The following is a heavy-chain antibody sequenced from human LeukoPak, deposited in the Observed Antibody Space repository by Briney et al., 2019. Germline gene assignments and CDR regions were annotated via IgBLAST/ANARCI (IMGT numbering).Heavy chain of an antibody. V-gene: IGHV1-2*02. CDR2: INPNSGGT. Sequence: RASVKVSCKASGYTFTGYYMHWVRQAHGQGLEWMGSINPNSGGTNYAQKFQGRVTMTRDTSISTAYMELSRLRSDDTAVYYCARGPVITMIVVVSKDLPIDYWGQGTLVTVSS. CDR1: GYTFTGYY. CDR3: ARGPVITMIVVVSKDLPIDY. D-gene: IGHD3-22*01. J-gene: IGHJ4*02.